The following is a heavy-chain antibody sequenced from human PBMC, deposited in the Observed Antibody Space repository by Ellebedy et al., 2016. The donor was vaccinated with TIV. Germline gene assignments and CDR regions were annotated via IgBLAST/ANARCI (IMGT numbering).Heavy chain of an antibody. V-gene: IGHV3-23*01. J-gene: IGHJ4*02. D-gene: IGHD5-18*01. Sequence: GESLKISCAASGFTFSSFAMNWVRQAPGKGLEWVSFISGSAGSTYYADSVKGRFTISRDNSKNTLYLQMNSLRVKDTARYYCASNVDTAKVRGNYWGQGTLATVSS. CDR2: ISGSAGST. CDR1: GFTFSSFA. CDR3: ASNVDTAKVRGNY.